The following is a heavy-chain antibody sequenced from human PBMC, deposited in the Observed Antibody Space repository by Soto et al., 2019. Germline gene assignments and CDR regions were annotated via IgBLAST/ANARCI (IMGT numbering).Heavy chain of an antibody. CDR2: IYPGDSDT. CDR1: GYSFTSYW. J-gene: IGHJ3*02. CDR3: ATFESHYDFWSGYYPRAFDI. Sequence: VESLKISCKGSGYSFTSYWIWWLLQMPVKVLEWMGIIYPGDSDTRYSPSFQGQVTISADKSISTAYLQWSSLKASDTAMYYCATFESHYDFWSGYYPRAFDIWGQGTMVTVSS. D-gene: IGHD3-3*01. V-gene: IGHV5-51*01.